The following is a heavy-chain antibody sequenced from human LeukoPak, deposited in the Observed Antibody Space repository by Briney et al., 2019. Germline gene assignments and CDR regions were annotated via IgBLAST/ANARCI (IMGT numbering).Heavy chain of an antibody. CDR1: GFTFNTYK. V-gene: IGHV3-23*01. CDR3: AKGGKRWLQFLYFDY. Sequence: GGSLRLSCAASGFTFNTYKMHWVRQAPGKGLEWVSAISGSGGSTYYADSVKGRFTISRDNSKNTLYLQMNSLRAEDTAVYYCAKGGKRWLQFLYFDYWGQGTLVTVSS. CDR2: ISGSGGST. D-gene: IGHD5-24*01. J-gene: IGHJ4*02.